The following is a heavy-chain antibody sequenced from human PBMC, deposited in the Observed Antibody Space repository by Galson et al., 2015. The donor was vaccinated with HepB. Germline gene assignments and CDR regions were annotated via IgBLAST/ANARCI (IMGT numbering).Heavy chain of an antibody. D-gene: IGHD1-14*01. J-gene: IGHJ6*02. CDR1: GYSFSNYG. V-gene: IGHV1-18*01. Sequence: QSGAEVKKPGTSVKVSCKASGYSFSNYGLSWIRQAPGPGLEWMGWFSGYDGSTNYAQKFQGRVTMTADASTGTAYLELTNLRSDDTAVYYCARDSRPELRLNNYFSYGMDVWGQGSAVTVSS. CDR3: ARDSRPELRLNNYFSYGMDV. CDR2: FSGYDGST.